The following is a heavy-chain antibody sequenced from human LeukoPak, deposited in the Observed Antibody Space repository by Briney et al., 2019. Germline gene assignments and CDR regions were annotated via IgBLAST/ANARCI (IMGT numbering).Heavy chain of an antibody. D-gene: IGHD6-25*01. CDR3: ARQSTIAAARIDP. CDR2: VYYSGSA. CDR1: GGFMNDYY. V-gene: IGHV4-59*04. Sequence: PSETLSLTCSVSGGFMNDYYCTWIRQPPGKGLEWIGNVYYSGSAYYSPSLKSRVTVSIDTSKNQFSLKLNSVTAADTAVYYCARQSTIAAARIDPWGQGTLVTVSS. J-gene: IGHJ5*02.